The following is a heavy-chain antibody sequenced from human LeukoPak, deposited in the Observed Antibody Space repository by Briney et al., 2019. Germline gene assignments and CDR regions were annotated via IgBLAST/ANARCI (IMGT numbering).Heavy chain of an antibody. CDR1: GFTLSGDS. J-gene: IGHJ4*02. Sequence: GGSLRLSCAAAGFTLSGDSMNWVRQAPGKGLDWVSSISPTRAYIYYPASVKGRFTISRDNSKNTLYLQMNSPRAEDTAVYYCARVPVWYSSSWYGDYWGQGTLVTVSS. V-gene: IGHV3-21*01. CDR2: ISPTRAYI. CDR3: ARVPVWYSSSWYGDY. D-gene: IGHD6-13*01.